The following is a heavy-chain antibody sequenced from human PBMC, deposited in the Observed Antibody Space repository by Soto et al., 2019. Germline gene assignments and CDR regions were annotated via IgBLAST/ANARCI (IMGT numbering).Heavy chain of an antibody. CDR3: ARAQFYSGSGNYYKHRFDP. Sequence: LTLTCAVSGGSVSAAGYSWSWIRQPPGGGLVWFGYIYHSGTTLYNPSLNSRVTMSLDMPNNRFYLTLNSMTAADTAVYYCARAQFYSGSGNYYKHRFDPGGQGTQVTVSS. V-gene: IGHV4-30-2*01. CDR1: GGSVSAAGYS. J-gene: IGHJ5*02. CDR2: IYHSGTT. D-gene: IGHD3-10*01.